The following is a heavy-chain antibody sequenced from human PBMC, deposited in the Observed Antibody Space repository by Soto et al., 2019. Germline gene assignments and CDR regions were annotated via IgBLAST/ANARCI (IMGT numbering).Heavy chain of an antibody. V-gene: IGHV4-30-2*01. CDR3: ASYYCDSSKDYFDY. CDR2: IYHSGST. Sequence: SETLSLTCAVSGGSISSGGYSWSWIRQPPGKGLEWIGYIYHSGSTYYNPSLKSRVTISVDRSKNQFSLKLSSVTAADTAVYYCASYYCDSSKDYFDYWGQGTLVTVSS. D-gene: IGHD3-22*01. J-gene: IGHJ4*02. CDR1: GGSISSGGYS.